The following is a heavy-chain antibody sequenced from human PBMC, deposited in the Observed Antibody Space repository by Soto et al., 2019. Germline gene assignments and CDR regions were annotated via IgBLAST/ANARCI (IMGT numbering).Heavy chain of an antibody. Sequence: SVKVSCKASGGTFSSYAISWVRQAPGQGLEWMGGIIPIFGTANYAQKFQGRVTITADESTSTAYMELSSLRSEDTAVYYCASSLSIGKPEDYDSSGYYPSLFDPWGQGTLVTVSS. V-gene: IGHV1-69*13. CDR1: GGTFSSYA. CDR3: ASSLSIGKPEDYDSSGYYPSLFDP. D-gene: IGHD3-22*01. J-gene: IGHJ5*02. CDR2: IIPIFGTA.